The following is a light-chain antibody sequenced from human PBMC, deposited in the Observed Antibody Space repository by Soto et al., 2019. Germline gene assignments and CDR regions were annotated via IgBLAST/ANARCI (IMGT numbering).Light chain of an antibody. CDR1: SSNIGAGYG. J-gene: IGLJ2*01. CDR3: QSFDRTLTSVV. CDR2: GNT. Sequence: QSALTQPPSVSAAPGQRVTISCTGSSSNIGAGYGVHWYQHLPGKAPNLLVYGNTNRPSGVPERFSGSRSGTSASLAITGLLPEDEADYYCQSFDRTLTSVVLGGGTKVTVL. V-gene: IGLV1-40*01.